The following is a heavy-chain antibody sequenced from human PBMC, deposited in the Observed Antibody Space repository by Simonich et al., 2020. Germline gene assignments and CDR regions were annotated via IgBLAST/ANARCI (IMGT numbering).Heavy chain of an antibody. D-gene: IGHD2-2*01. J-gene: IGHJ3*02. CDR1: GYTFTGNY. CDR3: ARDPVVPAAIRNAFDI. Sequence: QVQLVQSGAEVKKPGASVKVSCKASGYTFTGNYMHWVRQAPGQGREWMGWSNPNSGGTNYAQKFKGRVTIPRDTSISTAYMELSRLRSDDTAVYYCARDPVVPAAIRNAFDIWGQGTMVTVSS. V-gene: IGHV1-2*02. CDR2: SNPNSGGT.